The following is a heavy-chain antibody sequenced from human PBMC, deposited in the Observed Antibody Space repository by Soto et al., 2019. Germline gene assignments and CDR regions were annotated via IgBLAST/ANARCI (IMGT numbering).Heavy chain of an antibody. V-gene: IGHV3-53*02. CDR1: GFTVSSNY. CDR2: ISGSGGSGST. CDR3: SRGGGGSGWYGFFDY. J-gene: IGHJ4*02. D-gene: IGHD6-19*01. Sequence: EVQLVETGGGLIQPGGSLRLSCAASGFTVSSNYMSWVRQAPGKGLEWVSAISGSGGSGSTYYADSVKGRFTISRDNSKNTLYLQMNSLTAEDTAVYYCSRGGGGSGWYGFFDYWGQGTLVTVSS.